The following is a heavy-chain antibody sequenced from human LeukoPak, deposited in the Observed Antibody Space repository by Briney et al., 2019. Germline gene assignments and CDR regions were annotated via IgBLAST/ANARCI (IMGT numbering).Heavy chain of an antibody. V-gene: IGHV1-2*02. CDR1: GYTFTGYY. CDR2: INPNSGGT. Sequence: ASVKVSCKASGYTFTGYYIHWVRQAPGQGLEWMGWINPNSGGTNYAQKFQGRVTMTRDTSISTAYMELSRLRSDDTAVYYCARVGATGTTSPFDYWGQGTLVTVSS. CDR3: ARVGATGTTSPFDY. D-gene: IGHD1-1*01. J-gene: IGHJ4*02.